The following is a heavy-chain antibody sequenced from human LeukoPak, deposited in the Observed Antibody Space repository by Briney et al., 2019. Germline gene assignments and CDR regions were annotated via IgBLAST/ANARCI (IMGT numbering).Heavy chain of an antibody. J-gene: IGHJ2*01. V-gene: IGHV3-33*06. Sequence: GGSLRLSCAASGFTFSSYGMHWVRPAPGKGLEWVAVIWYDGSNKYYADSVKGGFTISRDNSKNTLYLQMNSLRAEDTPVCYCAKDYLDWYFDLWGRGTLVTVSS. CDR3: AKDYLDWYFDL. CDR1: GFTFSSYG. CDR2: IWYDGSNK.